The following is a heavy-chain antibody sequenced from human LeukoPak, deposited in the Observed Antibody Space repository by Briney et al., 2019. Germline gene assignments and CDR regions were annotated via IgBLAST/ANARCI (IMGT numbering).Heavy chain of an antibody. D-gene: IGHD6-13*01. CDR2: IIAYNGNT. V-gene: IGHV1-18*01. CDR3: ARYSSSWYLYDY. CDR1: VYSFTTYG. J-gene: IGHJ4*02. Sequence: GASVNVSCKASVYSFTTYGFSWMRQAPGQGLEWMGIIAYNGNTYYAENLQGRVTMTTDSSTNTAYMELRNLRSDDTAVYYCARYSSSWYLYDYWGQGTLVTVSS.